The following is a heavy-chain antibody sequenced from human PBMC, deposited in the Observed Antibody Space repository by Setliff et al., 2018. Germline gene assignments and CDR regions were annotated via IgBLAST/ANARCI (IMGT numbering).Heavy chain of an antibody. D-gene: IGHD3-10*01. CDR1: GFTFSSYW. J-gene: IGHJ6*02. CDR3: ARDHAYGSRFYYYYYGMDV. CDR2: IKQDGSEK. Sequence: PGESLKISCAASGFTFSSYWMSWVRQAPGKGLEWVANIKQDGSEKYYVDSVKGRFTISRDNAKHSLYLQMNSLRAEDTAVYYCARDHAYGSRFYYYYYGMDVWGQGTTVAVSS. V-gene: IGHV3-7*01.